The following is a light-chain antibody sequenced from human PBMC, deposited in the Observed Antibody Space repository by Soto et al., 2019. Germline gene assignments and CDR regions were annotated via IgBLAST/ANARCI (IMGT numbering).Light chain of an antibody. V-gene: IGKV3-20*01. CDR3: QQYGSSPQT. CDR2: DAS. CDR1: QSVSSY. Sequence: EIVLTQSPATLSLSPGERATLSCRASQSVSSYLAWYQQKPGQAPRLLIYDASTRATGIPDRFSGSGSGTDFTLTISRLEPEDFAVFYCQQYGSSPQTFGQGTKVDNK. J-gene: IGKJ1*01.